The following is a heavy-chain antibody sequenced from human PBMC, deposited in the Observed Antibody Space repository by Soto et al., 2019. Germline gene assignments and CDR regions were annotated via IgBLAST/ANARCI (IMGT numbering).Heavy chain of an antibody. CDR3: ARDTPEAAAGPYYYYGMDV. CDR1: GYTFTSYG. CDR2: ISAYNGNT. Sequence: QVQLVQSGAEVKKPGASVKVSCKASGYTFTSYGISWVRQAPGQGLEWMGWISAYNGNTNYAQKLQGRVTMTTDTSTSTAYMELRSLRSDDTTVYYCARDTPEAAAGPYYYYGMDVWGQGTTVTVSS. J-gene: IGHJ6*02. V-gene: IGHV1-18*01. D-gene: IGHD6-13*01.